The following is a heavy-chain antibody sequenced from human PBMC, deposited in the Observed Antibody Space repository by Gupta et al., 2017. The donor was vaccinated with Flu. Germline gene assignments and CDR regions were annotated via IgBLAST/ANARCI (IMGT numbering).Heavy chain of an antibody. CDR3: ARDISRDGYNRYWYIDL. CDR2: TQFRGRT. D-gene: IGHD6-25*01. V-gene: IGHV4-59*13. J-gene: IGHJ2*01. Sequence: WVRQPPGKGLEWIGYTQFRGRTTYRPSLKSRLSISLDTSKNQFSLRLRSVTAADTAVYYCARDISRDGYNRYWYIDLWGRGTLVTVSS.